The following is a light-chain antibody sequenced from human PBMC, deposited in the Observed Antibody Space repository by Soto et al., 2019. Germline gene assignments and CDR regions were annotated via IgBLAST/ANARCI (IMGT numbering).Light chain of an antibody. CDR2: EVS. Sequence: QSALTQPASVSGSPGQSITISCTGTSGDVGSYNLVSWYQQHPGKAPKLMIYEVSKRPSGVSNRFSGSKSGNTASLTISGLQPEDEADYYCCSYAGSSTPLIFGTGTKLTVL. J-gene: IGLJ1*01. CDR1: SGDVGSYNL. V-gene: IGLV2-23*02. CDR3: CSYAGSSTPLI.